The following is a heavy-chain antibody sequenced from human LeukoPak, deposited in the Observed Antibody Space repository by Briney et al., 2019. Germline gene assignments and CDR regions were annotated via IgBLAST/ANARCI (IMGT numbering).Heavy chain of an antibody. J-gene: IGHJ3*02. CDR1: GSIRGYY. CDR3: ARQKCTSTSCLTKNAFDI. CDR2: IYTSGST. Sequence: PSETLSPTCTVSGSIRGYYWSGIRQPPGKGLSWIGYIYTSGSTNYNPSLESRVTISVDTSKNQFSLDLSSETAADTAVYYCARQKCTSTSCLTKNAFDIWGQGTMVTVSS. V-gene: IGHV4-4*09. D-gene: IGHD2-2*01.